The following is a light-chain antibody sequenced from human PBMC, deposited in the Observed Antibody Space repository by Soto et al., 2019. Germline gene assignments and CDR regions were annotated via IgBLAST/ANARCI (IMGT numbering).Light chain of an antibody. CDR1: QSISSY. CDR2: AAS. J-gene: IGKJ1*01. Sequence: DIQMTQSPSSLSASVGDRVTITCLASQSISSYLNWHQQKPGKAPKLLIYAASSLQSGVPSRFSGSGSGTDFTLTISSLQPEDFATYYCQQSYSTPPTFGQGTKVEIK. V-gene: IGKV1-39*01. CDR3: QQSYSTPPT.